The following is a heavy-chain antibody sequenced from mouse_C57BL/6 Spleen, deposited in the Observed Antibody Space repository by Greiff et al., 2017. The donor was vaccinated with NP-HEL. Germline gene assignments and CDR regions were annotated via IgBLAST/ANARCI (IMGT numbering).Heavy chain of an antibody. J-gene: IGHJ1*03. V-gene: IGHV5-4*01. D-gene: IGHD1-1*01. Sequence: EVKLVESGGGLVKPGGSLKLSCAASGFTFSSYAMSWVRQTPEKRLEWVATISDGGSYTYYPDNVKGRFTISRDNAKNNLYLQMSHLKSEDTAMYYCARDGDYGSFYWYFDVWGTGTTVTVSS. CDR3: ARDGDYGSFYWYFDV. CDR1: GFTFSSYA. CDR2: ISDGGSYT.